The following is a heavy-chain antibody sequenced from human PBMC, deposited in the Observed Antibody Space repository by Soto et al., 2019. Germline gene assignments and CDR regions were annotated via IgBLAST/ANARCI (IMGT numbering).Heavy chain of an antibody. CDR3: ARDRYCSTLDY. D-gene: IGHD3-10*01. CDR2: IHYSGGT. CDR1: GGSISNYY. J-gene: IGHJ4*02. Sequence: SETLSLTCSISGGSISNYYWSWIRQSPGNRLEWIGYIHYSGGTNSNPSLKSRVAMSVDTSKNQFSLKLSSVTAADTAVYYCARDRYCSTLDYWGQGKPVPVPS. V-gene: IGHV4-59*01.